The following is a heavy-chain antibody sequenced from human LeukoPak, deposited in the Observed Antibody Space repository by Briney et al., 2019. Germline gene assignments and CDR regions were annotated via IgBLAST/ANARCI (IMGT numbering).Heavy chain of an antibody. V-gene: IGHV4-34*01. J-gene: IGHJ4*02. CDR1: GGSFSGYY. D-gene: IGHD6-19*01. CDR2: INHSGST. Sequence: SETLSLTCAVYGGSFSGYYWSWIRQPPGKGLEWIGEINHSGSTNYNPSLKSRVTISVDTSKNQFSLKLSSVTAADTAVYYCARGNIAVAGLFDYWGQGTLVTVSS. CDR3: ARGNIAVAGLFDY.